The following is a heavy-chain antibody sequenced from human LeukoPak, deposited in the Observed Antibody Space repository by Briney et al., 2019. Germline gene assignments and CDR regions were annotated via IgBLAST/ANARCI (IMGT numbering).Heavy chain of an antibody. CDR1: GYTFTSYY. V-gene: IGHV1-46*01. CDR3: ARESTMDCSSTSCYRGGDYYYYYYMDV. J-gene: IGHJ6*03. D-gene: IGHD2-2*01. CDR2: INPSGGST. Sequence: ASVKVSCKASGYTFTSYYMHWVRQAPGQGLEWMGIINPSGGSTSYTQKFQGRVTMTRDTSTSTVYMELSSLRSEDTAVYYCARESTMDCSSTSCYRGGDYYYYYYMDVWGKGTTVTVSS.